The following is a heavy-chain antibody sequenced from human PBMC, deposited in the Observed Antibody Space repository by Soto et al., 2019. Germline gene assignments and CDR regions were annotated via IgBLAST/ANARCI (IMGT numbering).Heavy chain of an antibody. D-gene: IGHD6-13*01. Sequence: QLQLQESGPGVVKPSESLSLTCSVSGGSISSGSYYWAWIRQTPARGLECIASMDHGGTTYSNPAFKSRVTISVDTSNNPFSLRLTSVTADATSVYYCARRGVRAAATNLFDPWGQGTLVNVSS. V-gene: IGHV4-39*01. J-gene: IGHJ5*02. CDR3: ARRGVRAAATNLFDP. CDR2: MDHGGTT. CDR1: GGSISSGSYY.